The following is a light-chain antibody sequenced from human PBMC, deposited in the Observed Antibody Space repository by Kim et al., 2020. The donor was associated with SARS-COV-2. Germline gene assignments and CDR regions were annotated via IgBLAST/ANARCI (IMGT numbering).Light chain of an antibody. Sequence: SLSPGERATLSFRASQSVSSNFLAWYQHKAGQTPRLLIYYASRRATGTPNRFSGSGSGTDFTLTISRLEPEDFAVYYCQQYADSYTFGQGTKLEI. J-gene: IGKJ2*01. CDR1: QSVSSNF. CDR3: QQYADSYT. V-gene: IGKV3-20*01. CDR2: YAS.